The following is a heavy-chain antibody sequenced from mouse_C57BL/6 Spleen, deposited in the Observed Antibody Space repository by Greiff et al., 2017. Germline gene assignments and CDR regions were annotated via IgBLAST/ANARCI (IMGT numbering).Heavy chain of an antibody. CDR2: ISYDGSN. J-gene: IGHJ4*01. V-gene: IGHV3-6*01. CDR1: GYSITSGYY. Sequence: EVQLQQSGPGLVKPSQSLSLTCSVTGYSITSGYYWNWIRQFPGNKLEWMGYISYDGSNNYNPSLKNRIAITRDTSKNQFFLKLNSVTTEDTATYYCAQREGFYAMDYWGQGTSVTVSS. CDR3: AQREGFYAMDY.